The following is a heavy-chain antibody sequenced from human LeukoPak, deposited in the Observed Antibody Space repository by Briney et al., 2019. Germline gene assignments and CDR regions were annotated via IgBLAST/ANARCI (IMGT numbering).Heavy chain of an antibody. J-gene: IGHJ4*02. CDR1: GGSTSSGNYY. Sequence: PSETLSLTCTVSGGSTSSGNYYWGWIRQPPGKGLEWIGGISSSGNTYYNPSLKSRITISIDTSKNHFSLKLSSVTAADTAVYYCAREPRGYSSSWPDYWGQGTLVTVSS. V-gene: IGHV4-39*02. CDR2: ISSSGNT. CDR3: AREPRGYSSSWPDY. D-gene: IGHD6-13*01.